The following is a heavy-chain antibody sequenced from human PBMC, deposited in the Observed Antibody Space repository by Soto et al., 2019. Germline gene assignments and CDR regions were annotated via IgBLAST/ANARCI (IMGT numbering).Heavy chain of an antibody. CDR1: GGSISSGGYY. Sequence: SETLSLTCTVSGGSISSGGYYWSWIRQHPGKGLEWIGYIYYSGSTYYNPSLKSRVTISVDTSKNQFSLKLSSVTAADTAVYYCARGRSVWRLAGFDIRGQGTTVTVSS. V-gene: IGHV4-31*03. CDR2: IYYSGST. D-gene: IGHD6-19*01. J-gene: IGHJ3*02. CDR3: ARGRSVWRLAGFDI.